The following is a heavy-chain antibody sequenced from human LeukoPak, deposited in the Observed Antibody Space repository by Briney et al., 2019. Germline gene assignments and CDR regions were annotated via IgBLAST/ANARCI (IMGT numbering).Heavy chain of an antibody. CDR1: GYTFTNYG. CDR2: ISAYNGNT. CDR3: ARRLTDSSGYYPYYYYGMDV. D-gene: IGHD3-22*01. V-gene: IGHV1-18*01. Sequence: ASVKVSCKASGYTFTNYGINWVRQAPGQGLEWMGWISAYNGNTNYAQSLQGRVTMTIDTSTNTAYMEVRSLRSDGTAVYYCARRLTDSSGYYPYYYYGMDVWGQGTTVTVSS. J-gene: IGHJ6*02.